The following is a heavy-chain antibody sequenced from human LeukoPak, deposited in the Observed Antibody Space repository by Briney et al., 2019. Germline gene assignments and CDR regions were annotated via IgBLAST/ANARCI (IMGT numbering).Heavy chain of an antibody. CDR3: TRHHYDSSGYYYGGDY. CDR2: IRSKANSYAT. J-gene: IGHJ4*02. D-gene: IGHD3-22*01. V-gene: IGHV3-73*01. CDR1: GFTFSGSA. Sequence: GGSLRLSCAASGFTFSGSAMHWVRQASGKGLEWVGRIRSKANSYATAYAASVKGRFTISRDDSKNTAYLQMNSLKTEDTAVYYCTRHHYDSSGYYYGGDYWGQGTLVTVSS.